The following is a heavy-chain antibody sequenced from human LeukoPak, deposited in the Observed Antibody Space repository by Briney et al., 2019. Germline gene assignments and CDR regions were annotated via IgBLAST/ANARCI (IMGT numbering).Heavy chain of an antibody. CDR3: ARGRNSGYDYDY. V-gene: IGHV1-2*02. J-gene: IGHJ4*02. Sequence: ASVKVSCKASEYTFTGYYMHWVRQAPGHGLEWMGWINPNTGDTDYAQKFQGRVTMTRDTYISTAYMELSRLTSDDTAVYYCARGRNSGYDYDYWGQAPLVTVSS. CDR1: EYTFTGYY. D-gene: IGHD5-12*01. CDR2: INPNTGDT.